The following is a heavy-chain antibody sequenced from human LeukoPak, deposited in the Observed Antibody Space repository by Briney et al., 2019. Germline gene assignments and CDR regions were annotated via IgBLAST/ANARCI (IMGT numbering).Heavy chain of an antibody. J-gene: IGHJ4*02. CDR1: GFTFSSYA. CDR3: ARSGDY. Sequence: PGGSLRLSCAASGFTFSSYAMSWVRQAPGKGLEWVSYISSSSTIYYADSVKGRFTISRDNAKNSLYLQMNSLRVEDTAVYYCARSGDYWGQGTLVTVSS. CDR2: ISSSSTI. V-gene: IGHV3-48*01.